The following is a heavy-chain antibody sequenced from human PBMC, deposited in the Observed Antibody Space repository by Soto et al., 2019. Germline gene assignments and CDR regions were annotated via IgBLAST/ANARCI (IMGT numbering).Heavy chain of an antibody. Sequence: EVQLVESGGGLVQPGGSLRLSCAASGFTFSSYSMNLVRQAPGKGLEWVSYISSSSSTIYYADSVKGRFTISRDNAKNSRYLQMNSLRDEDTAVYYCARGADYDSSGIRLNWFDPWGQGTLVTVSS. CDR1: GFTFSSYS. V-gene: IGHV3-48*02. J-gene: IGHJ5*02. CDR2: ISSSSSTI. D-gene: IGHD3-22*01. CDR3: ARGADYDSSGIRLNWFDP.